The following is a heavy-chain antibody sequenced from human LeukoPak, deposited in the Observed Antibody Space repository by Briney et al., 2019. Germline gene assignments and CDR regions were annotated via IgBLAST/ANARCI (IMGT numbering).Heavy chain of an antibody. CDR1: GGSFSGSY. CDR3: ARGELWGSYRPLDY. J-gene: IGHJ4*02. D-gene: IGHD3-16*02. Sequence: SQTLSLTCAVYGGSFSGSYWSWIRQPPGKGLEWIGEINHSGSTNYNPSLKSRVTISVDTSKNQFSLQLNSVTPEDTAVYYCARGELWGSYRPLDYWGQGTLVTVSS. CDR2: INHSGST. V-gene: IGHV4-34*01.